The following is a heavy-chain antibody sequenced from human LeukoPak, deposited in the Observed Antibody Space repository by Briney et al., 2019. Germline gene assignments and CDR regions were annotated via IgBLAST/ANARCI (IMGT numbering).Heavy chain of an antibody. J-gene: IGHJ5*02. CDR2: ISAYNGNT. CDR3: AREGWEVVVPAAMAPSNWFDP. CDR1: GYTFTSYG. D-gene: IGHD2-2*01. V-gene: IGHV1-18*01. Sequence: ASVKVSCKASGYTFTSYGISWVRQAPGQGLEWMGWISAYNGNTNYAQKLQGRVTMTTDTSTSTAYMELRSLRSDDTAVYYCAREGWEVVVPAAMAPSNWFDPWGQGTLVTVSS.